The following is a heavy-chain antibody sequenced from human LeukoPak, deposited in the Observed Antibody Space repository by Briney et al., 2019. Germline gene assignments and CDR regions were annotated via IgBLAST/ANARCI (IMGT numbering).Heavy chain of an antibody. V-gene: IGHV3-9*01. CDR2: ISWNSGSI. J-gene: IGHJ4*02. CDR1: GFTFDDYA. CDR3: AKDAITMVRGVIFWWMSDY. D-gene: IGHD3-10*01. Sequence: PGRSLRLSCAASGFTFDDYAMHWVRQAPGKGLEWVSGISWNSGSIGYADSVKGRFTISRDNAKNSLYLQMNSLRAEDTAVYYCAKDAITMVRGVIFWWMSDYWGQGTLVTVSS.